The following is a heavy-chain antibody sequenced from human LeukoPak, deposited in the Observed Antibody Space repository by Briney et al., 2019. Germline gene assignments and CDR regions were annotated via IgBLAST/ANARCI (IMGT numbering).Heavy chain of an antibody. V-gene: IGHV4-30-2*01. Sequence: SETLSLTCAVSGGSISSGGYSWSWIRQPPGKGLEWIGYIYHSGSTYYNPSLKSRVTISVDRSKNQFSLKLSSVTAADTAVYYCARTYPNSGSVDYWGQGTLVTVSS. D-gene: IGHD1-26*01. J-gene: IGHJ4*02. CDR3: ARTYPNSGSVDY. CDR1: GGSISSGGYS. CDR2: IYHSGST.